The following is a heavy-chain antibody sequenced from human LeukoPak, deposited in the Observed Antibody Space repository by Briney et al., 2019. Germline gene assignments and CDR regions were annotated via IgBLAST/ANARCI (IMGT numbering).Heavy chain of an antibody. CDR3: VRDYYGSGDV. Sequence: GGSLRLSCAASRFTLSSYWMSWVRQAPGKGLEWVANIKQDGSEKYYVDSVKGRFTISRDNAKNTLYLQMNSLRAEDTAVYYCVRDYYGSGDVWGQGTLVTVSS. CDR2: IKQDGSEK. J-gene: IGHJ4*02. CDR1: RFTLSSYW. D-gene: IGHD3-10*01. V-gene: IGHV3-7*01.